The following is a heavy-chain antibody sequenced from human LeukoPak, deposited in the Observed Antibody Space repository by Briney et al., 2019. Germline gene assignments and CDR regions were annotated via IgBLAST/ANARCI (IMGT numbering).Heavy chain of an antibody. D-gene: IGHD4/OR15-4a*01. J-gene: IGHJ4*02. V-gene: IGHV3-23*01. CDR1: GFTFSSYA. CDR3: ARRAGAYSHPYDY. CDR2: ISRSGDST. Sequence: GGSLRLSCAASGFTFSSYAMSWVRQAPGKGLEWVSAISRSGDSTYYADSVKGRFTISRDNSKNTLYLQMNSLRAEDTAVYYCARRAGAYSHPYDYWGQGTLVTVSS.